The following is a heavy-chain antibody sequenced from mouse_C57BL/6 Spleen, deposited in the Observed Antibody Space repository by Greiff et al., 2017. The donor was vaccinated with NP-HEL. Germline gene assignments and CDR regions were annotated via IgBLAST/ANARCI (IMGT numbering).Heavy chain of an antibody. J-gene: IGHJ1*03. Sequence: EVQVVESGGGLVQPGGSLKLSCAASGFTFSDYYMYWVRQTPEKRLEWVAYISNGGGSTYYPDTVKGRFTISRDNAKNTLYLQMSRLKSEDTAMYYCARSPNGDEEYFDVWGTGTTVTVSS. CDR3: ARSPNGDEEYFDV. D-gene: IGHD4-1*02. V-gene: IGHV5-12*01. CDR2: ISNGGGST. CDR1: GFTFSDYY.